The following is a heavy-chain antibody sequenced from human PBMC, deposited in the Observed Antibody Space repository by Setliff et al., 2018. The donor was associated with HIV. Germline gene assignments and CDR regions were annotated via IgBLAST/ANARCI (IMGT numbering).Heavy chain of an antibody. V-gene: IGHV4-38-2*01. J-gene: IGHJ4*02. Sequence: SETLSLTCAVSGYSISRGYYWGWIRQSPGKGLEWIAHIHHSGPTYYNPSLKSRVTISVDTSKNQFSLKLSSVTAADTAVYYCARGYHLLNPDYWGQGTLVTVSS. CDR1: GYSISRGYY. D-gene: IGHD2-2*02. CDR3: ARGYHLLNPDY. CDR2: IHHSGPT.